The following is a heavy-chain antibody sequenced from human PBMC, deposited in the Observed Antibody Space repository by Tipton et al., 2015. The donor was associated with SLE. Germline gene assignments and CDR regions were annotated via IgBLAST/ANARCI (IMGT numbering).Heavy chain of an antibody. D-gene: IGHD4-17*01. CDR1: GGSISSYY. CDR2: IYYSGST. V-gene: IGHV4-59*01. CDR3: ARRAYGDYGFDY. J-gene: IGHJ4*02. Sequence: TLSLTCTVSGGSISSYYWSWIRQPPGKGLEWIGYIYYSGSTNYNPSLKSRVTISVDTSKNQFSLKLSSVTAADTAVYYCARRAYGDYGFDYWGQGTLVTVSS.